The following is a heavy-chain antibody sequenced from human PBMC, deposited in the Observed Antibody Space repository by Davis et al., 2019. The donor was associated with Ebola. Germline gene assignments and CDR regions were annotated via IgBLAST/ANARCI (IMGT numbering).Heavy chain of an antibody. V-gene: IGHV6-1*01. CDR2: TYYSSKWYN. CDR3: ARGWLRSGLDV. CDR1: GDSVAGGSGG. J-gene: IGHJ6*04. Sequence: HSQTLSLTCAISGDSVAGGSGGWNWIRQSPSRGLEWLGRTYYSSKWYNGYAESVKSRINISPDTAKNQFSLHLNSVTPEDTAVYYCARGWLRSGLDVWGKSAAVTVSS. D-gene: IGHD5-12*01.